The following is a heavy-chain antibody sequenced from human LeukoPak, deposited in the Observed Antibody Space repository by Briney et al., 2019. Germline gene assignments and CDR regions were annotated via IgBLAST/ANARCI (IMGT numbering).Heavy chain of an antibody. CDR2: IYPGDSDT. CDR3: ARRPHASGGYFDY. CDR1: GYSFSSYW. V-gene: IGHV5-51*01. D-gene: IGHD3-10*01. Sequence: GESLKISCKGSGYSFSSYWIGWVRQMPGKGLEWMGIIYPGDSDTRYSPSFQGQVTISADKSISTAYLQWSSLKASDTAIYYCARRPHASGGYFDYWGQGTLVTVSS. J-gene: IGHJ4*02.